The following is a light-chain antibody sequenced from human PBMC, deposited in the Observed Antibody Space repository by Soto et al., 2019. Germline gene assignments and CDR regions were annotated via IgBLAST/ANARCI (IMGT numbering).Light chain of an antibody. V-gene: IGKV3-20*01. CDR2: GAS. CDR1: QTVSNSQ. CDR3: QQYGSSPSIT. Sequence: EIVLTQSPGTLSLSPGERPTLSCRASQTVSNSQLAWYQQKPGQAPRLLIYGASSRATGIPDRFSGSASGTDFTLTISRLEPEDFAVYYCQQYGSSPSITFGQGTRLDIK. J-gene: IGKJ5*01.